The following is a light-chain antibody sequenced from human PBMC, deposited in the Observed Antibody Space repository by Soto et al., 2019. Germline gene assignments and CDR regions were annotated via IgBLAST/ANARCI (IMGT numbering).Light chain of an antibody. Sequence: DIQMTQSPSSLSASVGDRVTITCRASQGIRNDLGWYQQKPGKAPKLLIYAASTLQSGVPSRFSGSGSGTDFTLTITCLQSEDFATYYCQQYYSYPRTFGQGTKVDIK. CDR3: QQYYSYPRT. J-gene: IGKJ1*01. V-gene: IGKV1-17*01. CDR2: AAS. CDR1: QGIRND.